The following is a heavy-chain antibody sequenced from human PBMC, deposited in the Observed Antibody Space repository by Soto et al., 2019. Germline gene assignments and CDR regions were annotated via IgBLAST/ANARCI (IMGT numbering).Heavy chain of an antibody. J-gene: IGHJ4*02. CDR1: GFYVNNYY. Sequence: EVQVVETGGGLVQPGGSLRLSCSASGFYVNNYYMSWFRQAPGKGLEWVSVIYRGGAIYYADSVQGRFTPSRDISRNSLDLQMNSLRVEDTAVYYCARDRRDGDTMWGQGVVVTVSS. CDR3: ARDRRDGDTM. V-gene: IGHV3-66*01. CDR2: IYRGGAI. D-gene: IGHD3-3*01.